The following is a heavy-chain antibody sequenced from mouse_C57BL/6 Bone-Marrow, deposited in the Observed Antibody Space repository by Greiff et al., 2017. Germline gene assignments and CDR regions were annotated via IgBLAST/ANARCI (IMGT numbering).Heavy chain of an antibody. CDR1: GFTFSSYA. CDR3: ARVRPVAY. Sequence: EVKLVESGGGLVKPGGSLTLSCAASGFTFSSYAMSWVRQTPDKRLEWVATISDGGSYTYYPDNVKGRFTISRDKAKNNLYLQMSHLKSEETAMYYCARVRPVAYWGQGTLVTVAA. J-gene: IGHJ3*01. CDR2: ISDGGSYT. V-gene: IGHV5-4*03.